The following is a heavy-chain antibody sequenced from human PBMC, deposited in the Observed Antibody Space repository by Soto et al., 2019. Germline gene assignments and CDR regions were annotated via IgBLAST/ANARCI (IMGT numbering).Heavy chain of an antibody. V-gene: IGHV1-69*02. Sequence: SVKGSCKASGGTLSSYTISWVREAPGQGLEWMGRIIPILGIANYAQKFQGRVTITADKSTSTAYMELSSLRSEDTAVYYCARGVYGRNWFDPWGQGTLVTVSS. CDR3: ARGVYGRNWFDP. CDR1: GGTLSSYT. J-gene: IGHJ5*02. CDR2: IIPILGIA. D-gene: IGHD5-12*01.